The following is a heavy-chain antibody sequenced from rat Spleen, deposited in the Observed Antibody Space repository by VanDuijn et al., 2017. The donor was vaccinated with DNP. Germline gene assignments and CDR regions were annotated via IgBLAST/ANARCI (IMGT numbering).Heavy chain of an antibody. Sequence: EVLLVESGGGLVEPGRSLKLSCAASEFTFSDYNMAWIRQAPKKGLEWVTTIHSDGSSTYYRDSVRGRFTISRENAKSTLYLQMDSLRSEDTATYYCATYYYSVDYWGQGVMVTVSS. V-gene: IGHV5-7*01. D-gene: IGHD1-1*01. CDR2: IHSDGSST. CDR1: EFTFSDYN. J-gene: IGHJ2*01. CDR3: ATYYYSVDY.